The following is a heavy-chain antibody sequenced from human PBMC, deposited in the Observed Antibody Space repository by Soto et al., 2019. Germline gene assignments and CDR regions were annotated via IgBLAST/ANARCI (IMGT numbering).Heavy chain of an antibody. CDR2: INHSGST. V-gene: IGHV4-34*01. CDR3: ARGGDCTNGVCYLIDY. Sequence: SETLSLTCAVSGGSFSGYYWSWIRQPPGKGLEWIGEINHSGSTNYNPSLKSRVTISVDTSKNQFSLKLSSVTAADTAVYYCARGGDCTNGVCYLIDYWGQGTLVTVSS. D-gene: IGHD2-8*01. CDR1: GGSFSGYY. J-gene: IGHJ4*02.